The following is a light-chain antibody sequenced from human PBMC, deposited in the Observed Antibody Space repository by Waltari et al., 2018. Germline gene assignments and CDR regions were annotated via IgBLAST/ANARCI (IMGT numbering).Light chain of an antibody. V-gene: IGKV3-11*01. CDR2: DAS. CDR1: QSVSSF. J-gene: IGKJ5*01. CDR3: QQRKTWPIT. Sequence: EIVLTQYPATLSLSPGERATICCRASQSVSSFSAWYQQKRGQAPRLLIYDASTRATGIPARFSGSGSGTDFTLTISSLEPEDFAVYYCQQRKTWPITFGQGTRLEIK.